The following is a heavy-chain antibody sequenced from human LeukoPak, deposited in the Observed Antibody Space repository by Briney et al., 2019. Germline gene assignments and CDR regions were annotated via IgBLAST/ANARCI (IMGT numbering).Heavy chain of an antibody. CDR1: GFTFSSYS. CDR3: ASFVSHYYDSSVGY. V-gene: IGHV3-48*04. Sequence: PGGSLRLSCAASGFTFSSYSMNWVRQAPGKGLEWVSYISSSSSTIYYADSVKGRFTISRDNAKNSLYLQMNSLRAEDTAVYYCASFVSHYYDSSVGYWGQGTLVTVSS. D-gene: IGHD3-22*01. J-gene: IGHJ4*02. CDR2: ISSSSSTI.